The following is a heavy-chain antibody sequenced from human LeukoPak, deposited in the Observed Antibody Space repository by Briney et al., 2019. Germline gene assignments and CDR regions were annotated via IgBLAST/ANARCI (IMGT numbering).Heavy chain of an antibody. CDR3: ASRPAGTTWYGVFDY. D-gene: IGHD6-13*01. J-gene: IGHJ4*02. CDR2: IFNSGST. CDR1: GGSSNSHY. V-gene: IGHV4-59*11. Sequence: SETLSLTCSVSGGSSNSHYWSWIRQPPGKRLEWIGYIFNSGSTNYNPSLRSRVTMSVDTSRDQFFLRLSSVTAADTAIYYCASRPAGTTWYGVFDYWSQGTLVTVSS.